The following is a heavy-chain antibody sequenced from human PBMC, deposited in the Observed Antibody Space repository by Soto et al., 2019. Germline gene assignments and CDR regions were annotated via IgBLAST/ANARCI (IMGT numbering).Heavy chain of an antibody. J-gene: IGHJ4*02. CDR1: GYTFTSYG. CDR2: ISAYNGNT. D-gene: IGHD6-13*01. V-gene: IGHV1-18*01. Sequence: QVQLVQSGAEVKKPGASVKISCKASGYTFTSYGISWVRQAPGQGLEWMGWISAYNGNTKYVQKFQGRVTMTTDTFTSTAYMELRSLRSDDTAVYYCARDAAAGLNDYWGQGTLVTVSS. CDR3: ARDAAAGLNDY.